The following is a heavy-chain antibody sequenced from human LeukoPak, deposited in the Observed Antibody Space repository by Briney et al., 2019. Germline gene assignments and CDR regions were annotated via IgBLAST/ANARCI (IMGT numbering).Heavy chain of an antibody. V-gene: IGHV1-69*06. Sequence: SVKVSCKASGYTFTSYDINWVRQATGQGLEWMGGIIPIFGTANYAQKFQGRVTITADKSTSTAYMELSSLRSEDTAVYYCASYNSGYDRFRYYYYMDVWGKGTTVTVSS. D-gene: IGHD5-12*01. CDR2: IIPIFGTA. J-gene: IGHJ6*03. CDR3: ASYNSGYDRFRYYYYMDV. CDR1: GYTFTSYD.